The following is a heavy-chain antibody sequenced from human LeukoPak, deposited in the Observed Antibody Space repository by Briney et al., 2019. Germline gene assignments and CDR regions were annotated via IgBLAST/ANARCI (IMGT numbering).Heavy chain of an antibody. CDR3: AVHLPGDYLDP. V-gene: IGHV1-8*01. D-gene: IGHD4-17*01. Sequence: ASVKVSCKASGYTFTIYDINWVRQAAGQGLEWMGWMNPDSGNTDFAQKFQGRVTMTRNTSISTAYMELSSLASEDTAVYYCAVHLPGDYLDPWGQGTLVTVSS. J-gene: IGHJ5*02. CDR2: MNPDSGNT. CDR1: GYTFTIYD.